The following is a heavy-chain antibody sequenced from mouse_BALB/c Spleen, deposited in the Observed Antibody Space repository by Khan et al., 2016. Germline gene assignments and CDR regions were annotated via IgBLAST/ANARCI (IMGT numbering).Heavy chain of an antibody. J-gene: IGHJ4*01. D-gene: IGHD1-1*02. CDR1: GFTFRSFG. V-gene: IGHV5-17*02. Sequence: EVELVESGGGLVQPGGSRKLSCAASGFTFRSFGMHWVRQAPEKGLEWVAYISSGASTIYYTDTVKVRFTISRDNPKNTLFLQMTSLRSEDTAMYYCSRGSIYALDYWGQGTSVTVSS. CDR3: SRGSIYALDY. CDR2: ISSGASTI.